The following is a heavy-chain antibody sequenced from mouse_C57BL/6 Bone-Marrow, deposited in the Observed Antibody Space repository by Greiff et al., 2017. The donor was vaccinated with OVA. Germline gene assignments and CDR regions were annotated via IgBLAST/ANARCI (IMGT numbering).Heavy chain of an antibody. CDR1: GYAFSSYW. J-gene: IGHJ2*01. CDR2: IYPGDGDT. V-gene: IGHV1-80*01. Sequence: QVQLKQSGAELVKPGASVEISCKASGYAFSSYWMNWVKQRPGKGLDWIGQIYPGDGDTNYNGKFKGKATLTADKSTNTAYMPLSSLTCEDSAVYFCARGYLWGQGTTLTV. CDR3: ARGYL.